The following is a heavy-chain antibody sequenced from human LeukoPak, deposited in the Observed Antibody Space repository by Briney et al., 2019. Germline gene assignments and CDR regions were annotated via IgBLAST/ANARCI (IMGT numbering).Heavy chain of an antibody. CDR1: GFTFSIYS. V-gene: IGHV3-48*01. D-gene: IGHD6-13*01. CDR2: ISSSSSTI. Sequence: GGSLRLSCAASGFTFSIYSMNWVRQAPGKGLEWVSYISSSSSTIYYADSVKGRFTISRDNAKNSLYLQMNSLRAEDTAVYYCAREDSSSWYGYYYYMDVWGKGTTVTISS. CDR3: AREDSSSWYGYYYYMDV. J-gene: IGHJ6*03.